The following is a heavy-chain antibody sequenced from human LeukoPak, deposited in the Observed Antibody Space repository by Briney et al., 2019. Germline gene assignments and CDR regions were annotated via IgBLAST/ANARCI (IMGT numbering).Heavy chain of an antibody. CDR3: AKNGDTAMVTGPFDY. CDR2: ISNSGGRT. J-gene: IGHJ4*02. CDR1: GFTFNTYV. V-gene: IGHV3-23*01. D-gene: IGHD5-18*01. Sequence: PGGSLRLSCVASGFTFNTYVMSWVRLPQGKGLEWVSGISNSGGRTYYADSVKGRFTISRDNSKNTLYLQMDSLSAEDTAVYYCAKNGDTAMVTGPFDYWGQGTLVTVSS.